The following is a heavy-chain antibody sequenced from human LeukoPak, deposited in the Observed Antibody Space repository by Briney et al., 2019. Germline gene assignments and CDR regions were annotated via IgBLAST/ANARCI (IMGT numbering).Heavy chain of an antibody. D-gene: IGHD1-26*01. CDR1: GFTFSNYC. J-gene: IGHJ4*02. V-gene: IGHV3-21*01. Sequence: GGSLRLSCAASGFTFSNYCLSWVRQAPGKGLEWVSSISSSSAYTYYADSVKGRFTISRDDAKNSLFLQMISLRAEDTAVYYCARQPLVGPTTFDSWGQGTLVTVSS. CDR3: ARQPLVGPTTFDS. CDR2: ISSSSAYT.